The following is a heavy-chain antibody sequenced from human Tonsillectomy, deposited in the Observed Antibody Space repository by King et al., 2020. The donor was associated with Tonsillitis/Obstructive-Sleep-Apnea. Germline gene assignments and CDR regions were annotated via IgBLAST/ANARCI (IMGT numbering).Heavy chain of an antibody. D-gene: IGHD1-20*01. CDR3: ARDIQRQGYTNNWFPN. J-gene: IGHJ4*02. CDR2: ISYDGINE. V-gene: IGHV3-30*04. CDR1: GFNFSNYA. Sequence: VQLVESGGGVVQPGRSLRLSCAASGFNFSNYAMHWVRQAPGKGLEWVAIISYDGINENYADSVKGRFTISRDNSQNTLYLQMDSLRPEDTAVYYCARDIQRQGYTNNWFPNWGQGTLVTVSS.